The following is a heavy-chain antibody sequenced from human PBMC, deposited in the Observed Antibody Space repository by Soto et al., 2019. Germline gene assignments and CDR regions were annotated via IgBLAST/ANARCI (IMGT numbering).Heavy chain of an antibody. CDR1: GFTFSSYS. V-gene: IGHV3-21*01. CDR3: ARAYCSSASCSGDFDY. D-gene: IGHD2-2*01. CDR2: ISDSYI. Sequence: EVQLVESGGGLVQPGGSLRLSCVASGFTFSSYSMNWVRQAPGKGLEWVSSISDSYIYYADSVKGRFTISRDNAKNSLYLQMNSLRAEDTAVYYCARAYCSSASCSGDFDYWGQGTLVTVSS. J-gene: IGHJ4*02.